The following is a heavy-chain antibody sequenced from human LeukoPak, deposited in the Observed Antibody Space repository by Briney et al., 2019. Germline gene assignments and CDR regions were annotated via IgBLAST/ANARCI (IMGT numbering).Heavy chain of an antibody. CDR2: IYTSGST. V-gene: IGHV4-61*09. Sequence: PSETLSLTCTVAGDSISSGNYYWHWIRQPAGKGLEWIGQIYTSGSTNYNPSLKSRVSISVDTSKNRFSLKLTSVTAADTAVYYCARGIRIAVAGNAYYSWSNWFDPWGQGTLVTVAS. CDR3: ARGIRIAVAGNAYYSWSNWFDP. J-gene: IGHJ5*02. CDR1: GDSISSGNYY. D-gene: IGHD6-19*01.